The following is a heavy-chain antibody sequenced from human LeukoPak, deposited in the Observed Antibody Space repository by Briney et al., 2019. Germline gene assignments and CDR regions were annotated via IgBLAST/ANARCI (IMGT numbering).Heavy chain of an antibody. D-gene: IGHD6-13*01. J-gene: IGHJ5*02. CDR2: IYYSGTT. CDR3: VRRSSWSTYNYFDP. Sequence: SETLSLTCTVSGGSISSYYWSWIRQPPGKGLEWIGYIYYSGTTNYNPSLKSQVTISVDTSENQFSLKLSSVTAADTAVYYCVRRSSWSTYNYFDPWGQGTLVIVSS. V-gene: IGHV4-59*08. CDR1: GGSISSYY.